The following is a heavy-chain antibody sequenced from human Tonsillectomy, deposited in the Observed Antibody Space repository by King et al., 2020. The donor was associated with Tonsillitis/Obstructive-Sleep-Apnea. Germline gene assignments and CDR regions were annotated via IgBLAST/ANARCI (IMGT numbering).Heavy chain of an antibody. D-gene: IGHD6-19*01. Sequence: QLVQSGGGVVQPGRSLRLSCAASGFTFSSYAMHWVRQAPGKGLEWVAVISYDGSNKYYADSVKGRFTISRDNSKNTLYLQMNSLRAEDTAVYYCARDGYSSGWTDLDYWGQGTLVPVSS. V-gene: IGHV3-30*04. CDR2: ISYDGSNK. CDR3: ARDGYSSGWTDLDY. CDR1: GFTFSSYA. J-gene: IGHJ4*02.